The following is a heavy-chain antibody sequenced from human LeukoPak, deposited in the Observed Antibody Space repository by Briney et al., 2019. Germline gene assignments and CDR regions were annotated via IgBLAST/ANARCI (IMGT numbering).Heavy chain of an antibody. J-gene: IGHJ4*02. CDR1: GFTFSLYA. CDR3: ARDTIQPGLIDD. CDR2: INSGGDDI. Sequence: LPGGSLRLSCAASGFTFSLYAMNWVRQAPGKGLEWISYINSGGDDIHYAASVGGRFTISRDDARNILFLQLSSLRAEDTAVYYCARDTIQPGLIDDWGQGTLVTVSS. D-gene: IGHD2-2*01. V-gene: IGHV3-48*04.